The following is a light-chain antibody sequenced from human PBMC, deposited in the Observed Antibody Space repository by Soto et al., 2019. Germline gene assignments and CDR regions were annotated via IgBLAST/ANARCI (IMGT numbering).Light chain of an antibody. CDR3: QQYKSPAWT. J-gene: IGKJ1*01. CDR1: QNIRSL. V-gene: IGKV1-5*01. CDR2: DAS. Sequence: DIQMTQSPSTLSASVGYRVTITCRASQNIRSLLACYQQKPGKAPKLLIDDASSLESGVPSRFSGSGSGTEFTLAISSMQPDDFASYYSQQYKSPAWTFGQGTKVEIK.